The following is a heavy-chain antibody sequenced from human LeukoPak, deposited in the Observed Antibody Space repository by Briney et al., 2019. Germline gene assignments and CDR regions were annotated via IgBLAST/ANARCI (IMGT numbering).Heavy chain of an antibody. CDR3: AKDGGGSYYALPAY. Sequence: GGSLRLSCAASGFTFSSYAMSWVRQAPGKGLEWVSAISGSGGSTYYADSVKGRFTISRDNSKNTLYLQMNSLRAEDTAVYYCAKDGGGSYYALPAYWGQGTLVTVSS. D-gene: IGHD1-26*01. CDR2: ISGSGGST. J-gene: IGHJ4*02. CDR1: GFTFSSYA. V-gene: IGHV3-23*01.